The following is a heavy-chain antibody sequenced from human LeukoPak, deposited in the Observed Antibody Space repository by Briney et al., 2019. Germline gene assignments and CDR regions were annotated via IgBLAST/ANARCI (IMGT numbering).Heavy chain of an antibody. Sequence: PSETLSLTCTVSGGSISGYYWSCIRQPPGKGLEWIGYIYTSGSTNYNPSLKSRVTISVDTSKNQFSLKLSSVTAADTAVYYCARTLGYCSSTSCYNYYYYYMDVWGKGTTVTVSS. CDR1: GGSISGYY. J-gene: IGHJ6*03. CDR2: IYTSGST. D-gene: IGHD2-2*02. V-gene: IGHV4-4*09. CDR3: ARTLGYCSSTSCYNYYYYYMDV.